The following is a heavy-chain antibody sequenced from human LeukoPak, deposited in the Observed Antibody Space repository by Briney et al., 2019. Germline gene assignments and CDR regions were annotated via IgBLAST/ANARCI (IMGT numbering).Heavy chain of an antibody. V-gene: IGHV3-48*01. CDR2: ISSSSTAI. CDR3: ASNYYGSGSQEPTEFDY. D-gene: IGHD3-10*01. CDR1: GFIFKSYG. J-gene: IGHJ4*02. Sequence: GGSRRLSCAASGFIFKSYGMNWVRQAPGKGLEWLSYISSSSTAIHYIDSVKGRFTISRDNAKNSLYLQMNSLRAEDTAVYYCASNYYGSGSQEPTEFDYWGQGTLVTVSS.